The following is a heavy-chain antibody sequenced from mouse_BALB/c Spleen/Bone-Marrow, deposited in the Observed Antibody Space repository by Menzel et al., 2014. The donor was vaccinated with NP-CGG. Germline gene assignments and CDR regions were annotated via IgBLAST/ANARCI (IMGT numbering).Heavy chain of an antibody. CDR3: ARGCYDYDLDY. Sequence: EVKLMESGAELVKPGASVKLSCTASGFNIKDTYMHWVKQRPEQGLEWIGRIDPANGNTKYDPKFQGKATITADTSSNTAYLQLSSLTSEDTAVYYCARGCYDYDLDYWGQGTTLTVSS. V-gene: IGHV14-3*02. J-gene: IGHJ2*01. D-gene: IGHD2-4*01. CDR1: GFNIKDTY. CDR2: IDPANGNT.